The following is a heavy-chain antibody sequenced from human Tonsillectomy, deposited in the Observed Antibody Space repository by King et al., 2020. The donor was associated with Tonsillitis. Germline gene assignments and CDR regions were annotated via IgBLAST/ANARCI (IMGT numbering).Heavy chain of an antibody. CDR3: ARATTSYDGSTGYPLIDY. D-gene: IGHD3-22*01. J-gene: IGHJ4*02. CDR1: GGSISPYY. V-gene: IGHV4-59*01. CDR2: LYHSVSP. Sequence: QMQLQESGPGLVKPSETLSLTCTVSGGSISPYYWTWIRQPPGEGLDWIAYLYHSVSPNSNPSLKRRVTISLDKAKNHLSLRLSSVTAADTAVYYCARATTSYDGSTGYPLIDYWGRGTLVTVSS.